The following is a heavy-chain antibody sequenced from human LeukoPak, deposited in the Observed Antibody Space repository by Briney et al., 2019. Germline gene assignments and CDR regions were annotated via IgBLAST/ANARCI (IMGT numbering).Heavy chain of an antibody. D-gene: IGHD5-18*01. J-gene: IGHJ6*03. Sequence: SVKVSCKASGGTFSSYAISWVRPAPGRGLEWVGGIILILGTANYAQKFQGRVTITTDESTSTAYMELSSLRSEDPAAYYCATAGYSNGTYYYYMDVWGKGSTVTVSS. CDR1: GGTFSSYA. CDR2: IILILGTA. V-gene: IGHV1-69*05. CDR3: ATAGYSNGTYYYYMDV.